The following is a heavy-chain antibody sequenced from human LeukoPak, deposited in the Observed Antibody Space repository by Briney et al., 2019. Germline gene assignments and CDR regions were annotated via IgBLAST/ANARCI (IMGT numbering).Heavy chain of an antibody. Sequence: PSETLSLTCTVSGGSISSSSYSWGWIRQPPGKGLEWIGSIYYSGSTYYNPSLKSRVTISVDTSKNQLSLKLSSVTAADTAVYYCARDRIVGATNPERFDIWGQGTMVTVSS. V-gene: IGHV4-39*07. CDR3: ARDRIVGATNPERFDI. CDR2: IYYSGST. CDR1: GGSISSSSYS. D-gene: IGHD1-26*01. J-gene: IGHJ3*02.